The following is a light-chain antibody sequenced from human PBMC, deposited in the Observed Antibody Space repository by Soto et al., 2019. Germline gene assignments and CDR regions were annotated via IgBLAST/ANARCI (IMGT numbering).Light chain of an antibody. V-gene: IGKV1-5*03. CDR3: HHYNNYPVT. CDR1: QSISSW. J-gene: IGKJ1*01. Sequence: DIQMTQSPSTLSASVGDRVTITCRASQSISSWLAWYQQKPGKAPKLLIYKASSLESGVPSRFSGSGSGTDFTLTVNSLQPDDFATYYCHHYNNYPVTFGQGTKVEIK. CDR2: KAS.